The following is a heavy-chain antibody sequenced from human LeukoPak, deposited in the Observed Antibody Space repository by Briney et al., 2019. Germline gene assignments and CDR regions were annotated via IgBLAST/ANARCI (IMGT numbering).Heavy chain of an antibody. CDR1: GYTFTSYD. Sequence: GASVTVSCKASGYTFTSYDINWVRQATGQGLEWMGRINPNSGGTNYAQKFQGRVTMTRDTSISTAYMELSRLRSEDTAVYYCARGKAYSSSPFHYWGQGTLVTVSS. D-gene: IGHD6-13*01. CDR3: ARGKAYSSSPFHY. J-gene: IGHJ4*02. V-gene: IGHV1-2*06. CDR2: INPNSGGT.